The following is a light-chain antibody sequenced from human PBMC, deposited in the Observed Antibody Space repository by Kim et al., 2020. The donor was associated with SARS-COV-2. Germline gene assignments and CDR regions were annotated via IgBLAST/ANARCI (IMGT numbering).Light chain of an antibody. V-gene: IGLV1-47*01. J-gene: IGLJ3*02. CDR1: SSNIGSNY. CDR2: RNN. Sequence: GQRVTISCSGSSSNIGSNYVYWYQQLPGTAPKLLIYRNNQRPSGVPDRFSGSKSGTSASLAISGLRSEDEADYYCAAWDDSLSGRVFGGGTQLNVL. CDR3: AAWDDSLSGRV.